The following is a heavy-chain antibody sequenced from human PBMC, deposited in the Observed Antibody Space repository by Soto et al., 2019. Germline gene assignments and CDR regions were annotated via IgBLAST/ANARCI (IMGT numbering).Heavy chain of an antibody. CDR1: GGSISSYH. Sequence: PSETLSLTCTVSGGSISSYHWSWIRQSPGKGPEWIGYVLYTGSTKYNPALKRRVTISVDTSKNQFSLKLSSVSAADTGLYYCARSYSGTFYGYDTWGQGILVTVSS. CDR3: ARSYSGTFYGYDT. V-gene: IGHV4-59*01. D-gene: IGHD1-26*01. J-gene: IGHJ5*02. CDR2: VLYTGST.